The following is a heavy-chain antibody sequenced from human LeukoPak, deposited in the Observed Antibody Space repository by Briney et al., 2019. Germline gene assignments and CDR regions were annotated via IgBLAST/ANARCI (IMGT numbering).Heavy chain of an antibody. V-gene: IGHV4-59*01. Sequence: SETLSLTCTVSGDSMSTYYWTWIRQPPGKGLEWIGYIYNSGSTNYNPSLKSRVTISVDTSKNQFSLKLTSVTAADTAVYYCARQYSDILTGYHRGELYWYFDLWGRGTLVTVSS. CDR1: GDSMSTYY. CDR3: ARQYSDILTGYHRGELYWYFDL. D-gene: IGHD3-9*01. J-gene: IGHJ2*01. CDR2: IYNSGST.